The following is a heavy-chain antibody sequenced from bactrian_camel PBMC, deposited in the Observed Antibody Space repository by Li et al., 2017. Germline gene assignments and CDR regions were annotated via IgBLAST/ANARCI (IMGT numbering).Heavy chain of an antibody. Sequence: HVQLVESGGGLVQAGGSLRLSCTASGLRFDDYVMGWFRQVPGKEREGVAIIDTDGSTFYADSVAGRFTISQDNSKNTVYLQLNSLKTEDMAMYYCAKRRTALLLVFDYWGQGTQVTVS. CDR3: AKRRTALLLVFDY. V-gene: IGHV3S63*01. CDR1: GLRFDDYV. CDR2: IIDTDGST. J-gene: IGHJ4*01. D-gene: IGHD3*01.